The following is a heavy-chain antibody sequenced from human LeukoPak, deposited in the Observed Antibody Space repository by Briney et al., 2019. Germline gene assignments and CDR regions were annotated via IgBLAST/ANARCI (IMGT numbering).Heavy chain of an antibody. V-gene: IGHV3-21*01. CDR2: ISTHGNCL. D-gene: IGHD3-22*01. CDR1: GFTFSSYA. J-gene: IGHJ5*01. Sequence: PGGSLRLSCAASGFTFSSYAMSWVRQAPGKGLEWVSSISTHGNCLYYADSVKGRFTISRDNPKNSVYLQMNSLRAEDTALYYCARGHFDSSGQSDSWGQGTLVTVSS. CDR3: ARGHFDSSGQSDS.